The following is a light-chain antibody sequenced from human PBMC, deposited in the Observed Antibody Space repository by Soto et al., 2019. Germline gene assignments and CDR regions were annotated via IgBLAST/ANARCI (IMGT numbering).Light chain of an antibody. V-gene: IGKV3-11*01. CDR2: GAS. J-gene: IGKJ2*01. CDR1: QSVSSY. CDR3: QQYNNWPPYT. Sequence: EIVLTQFPATLSLSPGDGATLSCRASQSVSSYLAWYQQKRGQAPRLLIYGASTRATGIPDRFSGSGSGTDFTLTISRLEPEDFAVYYCQQYNNWPPYTFGQGTKVDIK.